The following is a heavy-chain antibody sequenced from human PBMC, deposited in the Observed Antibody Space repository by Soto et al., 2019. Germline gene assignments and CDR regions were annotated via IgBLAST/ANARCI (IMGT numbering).Heavy chain of an antibody. CDR3: ATEECSGGSCYPTYFDY. J-gene: IGHJ4*02. CDR2: FDPEDGET. V-gene: IGHV1-24*01. D-gene: IGHD2-15*01. CDR1: GYTLTELS. Sequence: ASVKVSCKVSGYTLTELSMHWVRQAPGKGLEWMGGFDPEDGETIYAQKFQGRVTMTEDTSTDTAYMELSSLRSEDTAVYYCATEECSGGSCYPTYFDYWGQGILVTVAS.